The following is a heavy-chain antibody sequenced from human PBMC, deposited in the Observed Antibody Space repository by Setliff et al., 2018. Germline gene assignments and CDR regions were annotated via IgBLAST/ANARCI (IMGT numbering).Heavy chain of an antibody. Sequence: PSETLSLTCTISGDSISDFSYYWGFIRQSPGKGPEWIGSIYYSGTAYYNPSLESRVTMFVDTSKNQFSLTLSSVTAADTAIYYCARGLNSESWTFRYWSQGILVTVSS. J-gene: IGHJ4*02. V-gene: IGHV4-39*01. CDR3: ARGLNSESWTFRY. CDR1: GDSISDFSYY. CDR2: IYYSGTA. D-gene: IGHD1-26*01.